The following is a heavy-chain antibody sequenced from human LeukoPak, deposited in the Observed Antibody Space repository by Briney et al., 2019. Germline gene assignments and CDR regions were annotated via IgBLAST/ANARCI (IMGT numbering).Heavy chain of an antibody. V-gene: IGHV3-11*01. D-gene: IGHD3/OR15-3a*01. CDR3: ARGRTGHRSYYYYYMDV. CDR1: GFTFSDDY. CDR2: ISYSGMTI. J-gene: IGHJ6*03. Sequence: GGSLRLSCAASGFTFSDDYMTWIRQAPGKGLEWISYISYSGMTIYYADSVKGRFTISRDNAKNSLHLQMNSLRAEDTAVYYCARGRTGHRSYYYYYMDVWGKGTTVTVSS.